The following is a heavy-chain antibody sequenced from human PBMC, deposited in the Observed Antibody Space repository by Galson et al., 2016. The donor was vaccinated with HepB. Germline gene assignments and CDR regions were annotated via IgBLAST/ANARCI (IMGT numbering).Heavy chain of an antibody. CDR2: ISYSGST. V-gene: IGHV4-61*01. CDR3: ARASSGSDY. CDR1: GVSVISGFYY. J-gene: IGHJ4*02. Sequence: ETLSLTCTVSGVSVISGFYYWTWIRRPPGKGLEWIGYISYSGSTNYNSSLKSRVTISIDTSKNQFSLKLSSVTAADTAVYYCARASSGSDYWGQGTLVTVSS. D-gene: IGHD5-12*01.